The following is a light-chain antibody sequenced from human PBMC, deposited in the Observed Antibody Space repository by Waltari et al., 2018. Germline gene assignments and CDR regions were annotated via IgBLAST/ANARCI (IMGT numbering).Light chain of an antibody. Sequence: ELAMTQSPATLSVSPGERATLSCRASQSVSSNLAWYQQKPGQAPRLLIYGASTRATGIPARFSGSGSGTEFTLTISSLQSEDFAVYYCQQYNNWPRTFGQGTKVEIK. J-gene: IGKJ1*01. V-gene: IGKV3-15*01. CDR2: GAS. CDR1: QSVSSN. CDR3: QQYNNWPRT.